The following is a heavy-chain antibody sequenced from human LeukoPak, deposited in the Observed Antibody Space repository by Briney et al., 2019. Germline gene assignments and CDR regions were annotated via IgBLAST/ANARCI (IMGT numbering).Heavy chain of an antibody. J-gene: IGHJ4*02. CDR3: ARDRVGATDYFDY. Sequence: SVKVSCKASGGTFSSYAISWVRQAPGQGLEWMGGIIPIFGTANYAQKFQGRVTITADESTSTAYMELSSLRSEDTAVYYCARDRVGATDYFDYWGQGTLVTVSS. CDR2: IIPIFGTA. D-gene: IGHD1-26*01. V-gene: IGHV1-69*01. CDR1: GGTFSSYA.